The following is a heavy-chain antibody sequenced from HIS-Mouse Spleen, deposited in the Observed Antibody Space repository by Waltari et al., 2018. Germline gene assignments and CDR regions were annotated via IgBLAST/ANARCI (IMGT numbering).Heavy chain of an antibody. V-gene: IGHV4-31*03. Sequence: QVQLQESGPGLVKPSQTLSLTCTVSGGSISSGGYYWSWIGQHPGKGLEWSGYIYYSGGTYYNPSLKSRVTISVDTSKNQFSLKLRSVTAADTAVYYCARSPYYDFWSGYSDNWFDPWGQGTLVTVSS. CDR1: GGSISSGGYY. J-gene: IGHJ5*02. CDR3: ARSPYYDFWSGYSDNWFDP. CDR2: IYYSGGT. D-gene: IGHD3-3*01.